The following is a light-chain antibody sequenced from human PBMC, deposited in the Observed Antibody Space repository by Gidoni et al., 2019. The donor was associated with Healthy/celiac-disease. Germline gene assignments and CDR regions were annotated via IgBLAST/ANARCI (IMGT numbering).Light chain of an antibody. CDR3: QQRSNWPPFT. CDR1: QSVSIY. Sequence: EIVLTQSPATLSLSPGERATLSCRASQSVSIYLDWYQQKPGRAPRLLIYDASNRATGIPARFSGSGYGTDFNLTISSLEPEDFAVYYCQQRSNWPPFTFGPGTKVDIK. J-gene: IGKJ3*01. V-gene: IGKV3-11*01. CDR2: DAS.